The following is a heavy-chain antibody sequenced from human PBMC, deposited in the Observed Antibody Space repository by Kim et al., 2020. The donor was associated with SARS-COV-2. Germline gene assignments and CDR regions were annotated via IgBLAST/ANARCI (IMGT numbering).Heavy chain of an antibody. V-gene: IGHV3-23*01. J-gene: IGHJ4*02. CDR3: AKTYGLRWYGLFDY. D-gene: IGHD6-13*01. Sequence: GGSLRLSCAASGFIFSTYSMTWVRQAPGKGLEWVATLSGSGDRIYYVDSVKGRFTISRDNSKNTLYLQMNSLRAEDTGVYYCAKTYGLRWYGLFDYWGQGPWSPSP. CDR2: LSGSGDRI. CDR1: GFIFSTYS.